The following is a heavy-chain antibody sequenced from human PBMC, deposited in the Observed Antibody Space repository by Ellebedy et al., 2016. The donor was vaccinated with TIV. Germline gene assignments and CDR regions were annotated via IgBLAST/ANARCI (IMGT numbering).Heavy chain of an antibody. V-gene: IGHV3-30*04. CDR1: GFPFDSYV. CDR3: ARALNHVDTVSTAPLDC. J-gene: IGHJ4*02. Sequence: GESLKISCAASGFPFDSYVMNWVRQAPGKGLEWVALISYGGSNKYFADSVQGRFTISRDNSQNTLYLLMNSLRGDDTAIYYCARALNHVDTVSTAPLDCWGQGTLVTVSS. D-gene: IGHD5/OR15-5a*01. CDR2: ISYGGSNK.